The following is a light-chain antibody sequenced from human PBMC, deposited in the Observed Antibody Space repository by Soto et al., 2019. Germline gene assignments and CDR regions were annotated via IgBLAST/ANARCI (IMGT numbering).Light chain of an antibody. Sequence: QSVLTQPASVSGSLGQSITISCTGTSSDVGAYNRVSWYQQHPGKAPKLIIYDVNNRPSGVSNRFSGSKSGNTASLTISGLQAEDEADYYCSSYTTTGTLYVFVTGTKVTVL. J-gene: IGLJ1*01. V-gene: IGLV2-14*03. CDR3: SSYTTTGTLYV. CDR2: DVN. CDR1: SSDVGAYNR.